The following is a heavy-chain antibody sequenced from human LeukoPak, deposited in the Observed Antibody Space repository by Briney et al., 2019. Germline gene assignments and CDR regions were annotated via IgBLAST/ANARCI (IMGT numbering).Heavy chain of an antibody. Sequence: PSETLSLTRSVSGGSITSYYWNWVRQPPGKGLEWIGCFYSSGTTNYNPSLKSRVSISLDTSKNQLSLKLDSVTAADTAVYYCARLQMVRGARGWSDPWGQGTLVTVSS. CDR3: ARLQMVRGARGWSDP. CDR1: GGSITSYY. D-gene: IGHD3-10*01. J-gene: IGHJ5*02. CDR2: FYSSGTT. V-gene: IGHV4-4*09.